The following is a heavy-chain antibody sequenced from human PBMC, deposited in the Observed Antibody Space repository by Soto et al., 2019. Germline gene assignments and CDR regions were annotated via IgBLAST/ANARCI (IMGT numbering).Heavy chain of an antibody. CDR2: IYYSGST. V-gene: IGHV4-39*01. D-gene: IGHD2-2*01. CDR3: ARGLGYCSSTSCPTHYYYGMDV. CDR1: GGSISSSSYY. Sequence: SSETLSLTCTVSGGSISSSSYYWGWIRQPPGKGLEWIGSIYYSGSTYYNPSLKSRVTISVDTSKNQFSLKLSSVTAADTAVYYCARGLGYCSSTSCPTHYYYGMDVWGQGTTVTVSS. J-gene: IGHJ6*02.